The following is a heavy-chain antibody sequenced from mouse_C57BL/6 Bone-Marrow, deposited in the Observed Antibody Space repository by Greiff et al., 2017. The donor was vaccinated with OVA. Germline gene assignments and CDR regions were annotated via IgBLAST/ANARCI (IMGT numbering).Heavy chain of an antibody. D-gene: IGHD4-1*02. CDR3: ARKSSTGTVWYFDY. V-gene: IGHV1-55*01. CDR1: ASPFTSSW. CDR2: IYPGSGST. Sequence: QVQLQQPGAELVKLGASVKRSCKALASPFTSSWLTWVKRRPGQGLEGIGDIYPGSGSTNYNEKFKSKATLTVDTSSSTAYMQLSSLTSEDSAVYYCARKSSTGTVWYFDYWGQGTTLTVSS. J-gene: IGHJ2*01.